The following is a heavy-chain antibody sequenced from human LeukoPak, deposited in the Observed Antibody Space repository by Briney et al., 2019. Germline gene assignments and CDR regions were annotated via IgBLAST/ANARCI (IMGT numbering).Heavy chain of an antibody. CDR2: IYYSGST. V-gene: IGHV4-39*07. CDR1: GGSISSSSYY. CDR3: AKGSYDFWSGYYEAYYFDY. J-gene: IGHJ4*02. D-gene: IGHD3-3*01. Sequence: SETLSLTCTVSGGSISSSSYYWGWIRQPPGKGLEWIGSIYYSGSTYYNPSLKSRVTISVDTSKNQFSLKLSSVTAADTAVYYCAKGSYDFWSGYYEAYYFDYWGQGTLVTVSS.